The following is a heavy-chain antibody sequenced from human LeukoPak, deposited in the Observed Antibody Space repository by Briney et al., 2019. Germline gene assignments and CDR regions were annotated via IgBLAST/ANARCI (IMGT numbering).Heavy chain of an antibody. Sequence: PSETLSLTCTVSGGSISSYYWSWIRQPPGKGLEWIGYIYYSGSTNYNPSLKSRVTISVDTSKNQFSLKLSSVTAADTAGYYCARKGSYRAAAGWFDPWGQGTLVTVSS. V-gene: IGHV4-59*01. CDR3: ARKGSYRAAAGWFDP. CDR2: IYYSGST. D-gene: IGHD6-13*01. J-gene: IGHJ5*02. CDR1: GGSISSYY.